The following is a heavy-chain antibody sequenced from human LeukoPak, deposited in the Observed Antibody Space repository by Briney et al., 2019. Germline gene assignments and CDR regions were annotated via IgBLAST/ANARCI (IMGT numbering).Heavy chain of an antibody. CDR1: GGSFSGYY. V-gene: IGHV4-34*01. J-gene: IGHJ1*01. CDR3: ARAGIAAAGTIRGVKYFQH. CDR2: INHSGST. D-gene: IGHD6-13*01. Sequence: SETLSLTCAVYGGSFSGYYWSWIRQPPGKGLEWIGEINHSGSTNYNPSLKSRVTISVDTSKNQFSLKLSSVTAADTAAYYCARAGIAAAGTIRGVKYFQHWGQGTLVTVSS.